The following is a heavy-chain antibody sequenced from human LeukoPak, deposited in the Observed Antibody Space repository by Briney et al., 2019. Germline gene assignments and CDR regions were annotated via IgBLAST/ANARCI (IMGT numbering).Heavy chain of an antibody. V-gene: IGHV1-69*05. CDR3: AKRVAVAGKLDDY. CDR2: IIPIFGTA. Sequence: ASVKVSCKASGGTFSSYAISWVRQAPGQGLEWMGRIIPIFGTANYAQKFQGSVTITTDESTSTAYMELSSLRSEDAAVYYCAKRVAVAGKLDDYWGQGTLVTVSS. CDR1: GGTFSSYA. D-gene: IGHD6-19*01. J-gene: IGHJ4*02.